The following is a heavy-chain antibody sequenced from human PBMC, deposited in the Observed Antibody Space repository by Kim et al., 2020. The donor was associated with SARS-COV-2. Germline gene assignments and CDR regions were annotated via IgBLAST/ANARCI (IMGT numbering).Heavy chain of an antibody. J-gene: IGHJ4*02. D-gene: IGHD6-6*01. CDR2: INSDGNNT. CDR3: VRYTSSSLEGFDY. Sequence: GGSLRLSCAASGFTFNEYWMNWVRQAPGKGLVWVSHINSDGNNTMYVDSVKGRFTISRDNAKNTLYLQMISLRAEDTAVYFCVRYTSSSLEGFDYWGQGT. CDR1: GFTFNEYW. V-gene: IGHV3-74*03.